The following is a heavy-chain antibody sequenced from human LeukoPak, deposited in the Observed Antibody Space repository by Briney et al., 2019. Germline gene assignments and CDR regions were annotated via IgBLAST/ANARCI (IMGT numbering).Heavy chain of an antibody. D-gene: IGHD3-22*01. J-gene: IGHJ4*02. CDR1: GGSISSYY. CDR2: IYTSGSS. Sequence: SETLSLTCTVSGGSISSYYWSWIRQPAGKGLEWIGRIYTSGSSNYNPSLKSRVTISVDTSKNQFSLKLSSVTAADTAVYYCARARWERFYYDSSGYYYDKWGQGTLVTVSS. V-gene: IGHV4-4*07. CDR3: ARARWERFYYDSSGYYYDK.